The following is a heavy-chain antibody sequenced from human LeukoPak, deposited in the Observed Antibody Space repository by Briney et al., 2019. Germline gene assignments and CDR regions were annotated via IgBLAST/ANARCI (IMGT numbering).Heavy chain of an antibody. CDR1: GYTFTSYG. CDR3: ARARFMVRGVGGAFDI. J-gene: IGHJ3*02. Sequence: ASVKVSCKASGYTFTSYGISWVRQAPGQGLEWMGWISAYNGNTNYAQKLQGRVTMTTDTSTSTAYMELRSLRSDDTAVYYCARARFMVRGVGGAFDIWGQGTMVTVSS. D-gene: IGHD3-10*01. CDR2: ISAYNGNT. V-gene: IGHV1-18*01.